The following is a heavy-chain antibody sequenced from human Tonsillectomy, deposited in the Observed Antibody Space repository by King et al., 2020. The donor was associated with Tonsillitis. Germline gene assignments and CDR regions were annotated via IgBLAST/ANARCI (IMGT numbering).Heavy chain of an antibody. CDR3: ARGLINPPFDY. CDR2: IYYSGST. CDR1: GGSIRSYY. J-gene: IGHJ4*02. V-gene: IGHV4-59*01. Sequence: VQLQESGPGLVKPSETLSLTCTVSGGSIRSYYWNWIRQPPGKGLEWIGYIYYSGSTNYNPALKSRVTISVDTSKNQFSLKLSSVTAADTAVYFCARGLINPPFDYWGPGTLVTVSS. D-gene: IGHD2-21*01.